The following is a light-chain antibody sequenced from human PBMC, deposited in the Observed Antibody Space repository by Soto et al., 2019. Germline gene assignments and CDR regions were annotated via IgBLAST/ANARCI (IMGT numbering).Light chain of an antibody. CDR2: EVT. CDR1: SSDVGAYKY. CDR3: ASYVGNDIWV. Sequence: QSALTQPPSASGSPGQSVTISCTGTSSDVGAYKYVSWYQQYPGKAPKLMIYEVTKRPSGVPDRFSGSKSGNTASLTVSGLQAEEGADYYCASYVGNDIWVFGGGTKVAVL. J-gene: IGLJ3*02. V-gene: IGLV2-8*01.